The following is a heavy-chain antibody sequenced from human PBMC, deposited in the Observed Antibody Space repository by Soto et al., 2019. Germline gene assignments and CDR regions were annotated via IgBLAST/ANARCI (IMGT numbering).Heavy chain of an antibody. CDR1: GGSFSGYY. Sequence: SETLSLTCAVYGGSFSGYYWSWTRQPPGKGLEWIGEINHSGSTNYNPSLKSRVTISVDTSKNQFSLKLSSVTAADTAVYYCASIVYDYIWGSYQGNANDAFDIWGQGTMVTVSS. D-gene: IGHD3-16*02. CDR3: ASIVYDYIWGSYQGNANDAFDI. J-gene: IGHJ3*02. V-gene: IGHV4-34*01. CDR2: INHSGST.